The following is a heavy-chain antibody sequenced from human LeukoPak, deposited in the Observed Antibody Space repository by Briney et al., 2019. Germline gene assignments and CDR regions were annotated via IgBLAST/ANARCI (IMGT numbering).Heavy chain of an antibody. CDR3: ARVGGSRVTYYFDY. V-gene: IGHV1-18*01. Sequence: ASVKVSCKASGYTFTSYGISWVRQAPGQGLEWMGWISAYNGNTNYAQKLQGRVTMTTDTSTSTVYMELSSLRSEDTAVYYCARVGGSRVTYYFDYWGQGTLVTVSS. CDR2: ISAYNGNT. J-gene: IGHJ4*02. D-gene: IGHD1-26*01. CDR1: GYTFTSYG.